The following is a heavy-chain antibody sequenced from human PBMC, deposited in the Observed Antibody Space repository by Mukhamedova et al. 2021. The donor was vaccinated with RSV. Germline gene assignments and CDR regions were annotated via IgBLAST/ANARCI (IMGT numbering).Heavy chain of an antibody. V-gene: IGHV3-11*04. J-gene: IGHJ4*02. CDR2: INALGSTI. CDR3: ARNRGYSYGYSL. D-gene: IGHD5-18*01. Sequence: QTPGKGLEWISYINALGSTIYYADSVRGRFIISRDNAKNSLYLQMNSLRDEDTAVYYCARNRGYSYGYSLWGPGTLVTVSS.